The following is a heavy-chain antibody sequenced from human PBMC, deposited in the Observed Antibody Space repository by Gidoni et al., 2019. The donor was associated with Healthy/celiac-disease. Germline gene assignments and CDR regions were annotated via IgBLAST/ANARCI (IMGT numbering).Heavy chain of an antibody. CDR1: GFTFSRYG. CDR2: IWYDGSNK. J-gene: IGHJ6*02. Sequence: VQRVESGGGVAQPGRSRSISGAASGFTFSRYGLHWVRQAPGKGLEWVAVIWYDGSNKYYADSVKGRFTISRDNSKNTLYLQMNSLRAEDTAVYYCAKDMATIDGMDVWGQGTTVTVSS. V-gene: IGHV3-33*06. CDR3: AKDMATIDGMDV. D-gene: IGHD5-12*01.